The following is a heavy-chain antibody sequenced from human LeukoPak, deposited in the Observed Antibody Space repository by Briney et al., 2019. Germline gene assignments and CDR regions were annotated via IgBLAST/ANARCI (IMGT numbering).Heavy chain of an antibody. J-gene: IGHJ4*02. CDR1: GGSFSGYY. D-gene: IGHD3-9*01. Sequence: SETLSLTCAVYGGSFSGYYWSWIRQPPGEGLEWIGEINHSGSTNYNPSLKSRVTISVDTSKNQFSLKLSSVTAADTAVYYCARGGRRYFDWLLGSGFDYWGQGTLVTVSS. V-gene: IGHV4-34*01. CDR3: ARGGRRYFDWLLGSGFDY. CDR2: INHSGST.